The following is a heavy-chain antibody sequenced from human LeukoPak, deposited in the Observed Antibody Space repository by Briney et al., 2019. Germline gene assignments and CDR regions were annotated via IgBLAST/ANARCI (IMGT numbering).Heavy chain of an antibody. J-gene: IGHJ4*02. V-gene: IGHV3-30*18. CDR3: AKDKGPMVRGVRYYFDY. CDR1: GFTFSSYG. Sequence: GGSLRLSCAASGFTFSSYGMHWVRQAPGKGLEWVAVISYDGSNKYYAGSVKGRFTISRDNSKNTLYLQMNSLRAEDTAVYYCAKDKGPMVRGVRYYFDYWGQGTLVTVSS. D-gene: IGHD3-10*01. CDR2: ISYDGSNK.